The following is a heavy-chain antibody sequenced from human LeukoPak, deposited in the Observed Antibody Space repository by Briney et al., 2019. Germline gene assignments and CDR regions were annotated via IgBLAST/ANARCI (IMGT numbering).Heavy chain of an antibody. V-gene: IGHV3-49*03. J-gene: IGHJ5*02. Sequence: GRSLRLSCTAPGFTFGDYAMSWFRQAPGKGLEWVGFIRSKAYGGTTEYAASVKGRFTISRDDSKSIAYLQMNSLKTEDTAVYYCTRDLPYKCSSTSCPPRWFDPWGQGTLVTVSS. CDR3: TRDLPYKCSSTSCPPRWFDP. CDR2: IRSKAYGGTT. CDR1: GFTFGDYA. D-gene: IGHD2-2*01.